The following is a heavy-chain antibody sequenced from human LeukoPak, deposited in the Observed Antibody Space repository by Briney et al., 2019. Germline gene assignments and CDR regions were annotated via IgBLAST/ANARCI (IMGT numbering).Heavy chain of an antibody. J-gene: IGHJ4*02. CDR2: ISSSSSYI. CDR3: ARDRQMTTARFDY. V-gene: IGHV3-21*01. Sequence: PGGSLRLSCAASGFTFSSYAMSWVRQAPGKGLEWVSAISSSSSYIYYADSVKGRFTISRDNTKNSLYLQMNSLRAEDTAVYYCARDRQMTTARFDYWGQGTLVTVSS. CDR1: GFTFSSYA. D-gene: IGHD4-17*01.